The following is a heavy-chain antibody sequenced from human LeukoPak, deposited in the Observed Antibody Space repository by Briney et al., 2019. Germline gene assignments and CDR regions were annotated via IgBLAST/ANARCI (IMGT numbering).Heavy chain of an antibody. J-gene: IGHJ4*02. CDR2: IYSGGST. D-gene: IGHD5/OR15-5a*01. Sequence: PGGSLKLSCAASGFTVSNNYMSWVRQAPGKGLEWVSVIYSGGSTYYADSVKGRFTISRDSSKNTLYLQMNSLRAEDTAVYYCARDSLGMSTLDSWGQGTLVTVS. CDR3: ARDSLGMSTLDS. CDR1: GFTVSNNY. V-gene: IGHV3-53*01.